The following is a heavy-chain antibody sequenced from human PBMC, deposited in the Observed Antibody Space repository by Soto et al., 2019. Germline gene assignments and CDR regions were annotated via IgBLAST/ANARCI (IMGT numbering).Heavy chain of an antibody. D-gene: IGHD3-22*01. CDR3: AKGRITMIVVVTAHDY. J-gene: IGHJ4*02. CDR1: GFTFSSYA. CDR2: ISGSGGST. V-gene: IGHV3-23*01. Sequence: GSLRLSCAASGFTFSSYAMSWVRQAPGKGLEWVSAISGSGGSTYYADSVKGRFTISRDNSKNTLYLQMNSLRAEDTAVYYCAKGRITMIVVVTAHDYWGQGTLVTVSS.